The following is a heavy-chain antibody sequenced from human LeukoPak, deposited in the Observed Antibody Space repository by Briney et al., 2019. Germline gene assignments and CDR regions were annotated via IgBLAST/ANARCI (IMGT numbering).Heavy chain of an antibody. Sequence: GASLKISCKGSGYCFTSYWIGWVRQMPGKGLEWMGIIYPGDSDTRYSPSFQGQVTISADKSISTAYLQWSSLKASATAMYYCASTMDYIGWFDPWGQGTLVTVSS. CDR1: GYCFTSYW. CDR3: ASTMDYIGWFDP. V-gene: IGHV5-51*01. CDR2: IYPGDSDT. J-gene: IGHJ5*02. D-gene: IGHD3-10*01.